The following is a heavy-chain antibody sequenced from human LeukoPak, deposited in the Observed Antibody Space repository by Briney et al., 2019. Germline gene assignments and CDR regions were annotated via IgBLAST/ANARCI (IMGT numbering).Heavy chain of an antibody. CDR3: ARGLSYYGSGSYYNGDY. CDR2: IKQDGSEK. CDR1: GFTFSSYW. J-gene: IGHJ4*02. D-gene: IGHD3-10*01. Sequence: GGSLRLSCAASGFTFSSYWMSWVRQAPGKGLEWVANIKQDGSEKYYVDSVKGRFTISRDNAKNSLYLQMNSLRAEDTAVYYCARGLSYYGSGSYYNGDYWGQGTLVTVST. V-gene: IGHV3-7*01.